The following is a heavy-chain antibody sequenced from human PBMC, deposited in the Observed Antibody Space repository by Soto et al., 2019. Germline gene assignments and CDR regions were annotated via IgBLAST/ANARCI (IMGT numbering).Heavy chain of an antibody. D-gene: IGHD2-15*01. J-gene: IGHJ4*02. Sequence: ASVKVSCKASGYTFTSYAMHWVRQAPGQRLEWMGWINADNGNTKYAQKFQGRVTMTTDTSTSTAYMELRSLRSDDTAVYYCARVGAYCSGVSCFDYWGQGTLVTVSS. V-gene: IGHV1-3*01. CDR1: GYTFTSYA. CDR3: ARVGAYCSGVSCFDY. CDR2: INADNGNT.